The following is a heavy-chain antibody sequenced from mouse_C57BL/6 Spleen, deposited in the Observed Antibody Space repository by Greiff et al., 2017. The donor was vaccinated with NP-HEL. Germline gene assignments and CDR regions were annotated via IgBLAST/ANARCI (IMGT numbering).Heavy chain of an antibody. CDR2: IDPSDSET. CDR3: ARSGSSGPFAY. CDR1: GYTLTSYW. J-gene: IGHJ3*01. V-gene: IGHV1-52*01. Sequence: QVQLPQPGAELVRPGSSVKLSCKASGYTLTSYWLHWVKQRSIQGLEWIGNIDPSDSETHYNQKFKDKATLTVDKSSSTAYMQLSSLTSGDSAVYYCARSGSSGPFAYWGQGTLVTVSA. D-gene: IGHD3-2*02.